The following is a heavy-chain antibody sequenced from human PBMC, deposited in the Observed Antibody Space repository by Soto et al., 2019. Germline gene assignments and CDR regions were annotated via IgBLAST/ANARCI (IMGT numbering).Heavy chain of an antibody. Sequence: GGSLRLSCAASGFIFNAYAMTWVRQAPGKGLEWVSAIGGSGGNTYYAASVKGRFTISRDNSRDTVDLQMNSRRAEDTAVCFCAAGPSDYINYLENWGQEILVTASS. D-gene: IGHD4-4*01. CDR2: IGGSGGNT. CDR1: GFIFNAYA. V-gene: IGHV3-23*01. CDR3: AAGPSDYINYLEN. J-gene: IGHJ4*02.